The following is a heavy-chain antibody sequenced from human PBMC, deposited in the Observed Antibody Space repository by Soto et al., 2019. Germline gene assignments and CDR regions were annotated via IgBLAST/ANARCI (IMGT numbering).Heavy chain of an antibody. D-gene: IGHD3-10*01. Sequence: QVHLVQSGAEVKPPGSSVKVSCKASGGLFTSFSISWVRQAPGQGLEWMGRIIAISGAPTYAQRFQDRVTIAADKSTNTAFLELTSLTSDDTAVYYCARDARPPVVRGDSWGQGTLVTVSS. V-gene: IGHV1-69*08. J-gene: IGHJ5*02. CDR3: ARDARPPVVRGDS. CDR2: IIAISGAP. CDR1: GGLFTSFS.